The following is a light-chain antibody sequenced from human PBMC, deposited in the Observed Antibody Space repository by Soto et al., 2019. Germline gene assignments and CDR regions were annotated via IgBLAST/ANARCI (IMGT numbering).Light chain of an antibody. CDR2: DAS. CDR1: QPVDRY. V-gene: IGKV3-11*01. CDR3: QQRKDWPPLT. J-gene: IGKJ4*01. Sequence: ENVLTQSPATLSLSPGERATLSCRASQPVDRYLAWYQQKPGQAPRLLIYDASNRATGIPARFSGSGSGTDFTLTISSLEPEDFAVYYCQQRKDWPPLTFGGGTKVDIK.